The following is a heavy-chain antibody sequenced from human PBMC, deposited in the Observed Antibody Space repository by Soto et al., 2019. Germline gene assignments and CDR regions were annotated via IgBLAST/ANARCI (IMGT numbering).Heavy chain of an antibody. CDR2: ISGSGGST. D-gene: IGHD2-2*02. J-gene: IGHJ6*02. Sequence: EVQLLESGGGLVQPGGSLRLSCAASGFTFSSYAMSWVRQAPGKGLEWVSAISGSGGSTYYADSVKGRFTISRDNSKNTLYPQMNSLRAEDTAVYYCAKADCSSTSCYTVYYYYYYGMDVWGQGTTVTVSS. CDR3: AKADCSSTSCYTVYYYYYYGMDV. CDR1: GFTFSSYA. V-gene: IGHV3-23*01.